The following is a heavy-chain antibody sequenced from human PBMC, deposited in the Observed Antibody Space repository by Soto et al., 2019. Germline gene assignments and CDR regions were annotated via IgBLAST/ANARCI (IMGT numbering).Heavy chain of an antibody. D-gene: IGHD1-1*01. CDR1: GGSITSYDW. Sequence: QVQLQESGPGLVKPSGTLSLTCAVSGGSITSYDWWTWVRQPPGKGLEWIGEIFHSGATNYNPSLRSLVTVSVDKSKNQFSVKLNSVTAAETAFYHGARGSFMASTGYGMDVWGQGTTVTVSS. CDR2: IFHSGAT. V-gene: IGHV4-4*02. J-gene: IGHJ6*02. CDR3: ARGSFMASTGYGMDV.